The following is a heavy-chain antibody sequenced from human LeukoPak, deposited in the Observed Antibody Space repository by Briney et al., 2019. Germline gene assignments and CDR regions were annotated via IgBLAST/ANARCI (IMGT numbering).Heavy chain of an antibody. CDR1: AFTFSSYG. CDR2: IRYDGSNE. Sequence: GGSLRLSCTASAFTFSSYGMHWVRQAPGKGLEWVAFIRYDGSNEYYADSVKGRFTISRDNSKNTLYLQMNSLRAEDTAVYYCAKDLGGIVTSPDFDYWGQGTLVTVSS. CDR3: AKDLGGIVTSPDFDY. J-gene: IGHJ4*02. D-gene: IGHD5-12*01. V-gene: IGHV3-30*02.